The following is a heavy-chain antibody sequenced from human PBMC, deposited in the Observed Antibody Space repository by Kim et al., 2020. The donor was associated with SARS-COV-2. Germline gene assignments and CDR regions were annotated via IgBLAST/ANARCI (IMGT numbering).Heavy chain of an antibody. CDR2: GST. D-gene: IGHD6-19*01. Sequence: GSTYYADSVKGRFTIARDNSKNTLYLQMNSLRAEDTAVYYCAGWLARGGYWGQGTLVTVSS. CDR3: AGWLARGGY. J-gene: IGHJ4*02. V-gene: IGHV3-23*01.